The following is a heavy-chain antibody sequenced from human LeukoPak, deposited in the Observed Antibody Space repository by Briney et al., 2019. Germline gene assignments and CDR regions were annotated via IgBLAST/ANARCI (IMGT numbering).Heavy chain of an antibody. CDR2: IYTSGST. J-gene: IGHJ6*02. Sequence: SETLSLTCTVSGGSISSYYWSWIRQPAGKGLEWIGRIYTSGSTNYNPSLKSRVTMSVDTSKNQFSLKLSSVTAADTAAYYCAREGSVYDSSGYLTMTYYYYGMDVWGQGTTATVSS. CDR3: AREGSVYDSSGYLTMTYYYYGMDV. V-gene: IGHV4-4*07. CDR1: GGSISSYY. D-gene: IGHD3-22*01.